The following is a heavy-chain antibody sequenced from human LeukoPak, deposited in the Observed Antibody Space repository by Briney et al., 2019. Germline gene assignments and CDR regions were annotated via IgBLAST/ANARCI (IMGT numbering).Heavy chain of an antibody. CDR3: ARSGKDVSHYYYYGMDV. D-gene: IGHD3-10*01. CDR2: INHSGST. V-gene: IGHV4-34*01. CDR1: GGSFSGYY. Sequence: SETLSLTCAVYGGSFSGYYWSWIRQPPGKGLEWIGEINHSGSTNYNPSLKSRVTISVDTSKNQFSLKLSSVTAADTAVYYCARSGKDVSHYYYYGMDVWGQGTLVTVSS. J-gene: IGHJ6*02.